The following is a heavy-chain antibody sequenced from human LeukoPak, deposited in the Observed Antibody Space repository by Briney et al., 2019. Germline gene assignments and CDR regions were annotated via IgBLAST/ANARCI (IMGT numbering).Heavy chain of an antibody. CDR2: SYYTGST. CDR3: ARVRGGYDAIDH. J-gene: IGHJ4*02. V-gene: IGHV4-59*02. Sequence: SETLSLTCTVSGGSVSTYHWGWIRQPPGKGLEWFGYSYYTGSTNYNPSLTGRVTISVDMSKNQFSLKLISVTAADTAVYHCARVRGGYDAIDHWGQGTLVTVSS. CDR1: GGSVSTYH. D-gene: IGHD5-12*01.